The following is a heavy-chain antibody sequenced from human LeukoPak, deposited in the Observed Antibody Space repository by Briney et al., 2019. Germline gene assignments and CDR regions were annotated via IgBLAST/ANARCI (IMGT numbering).Heavy chain of an antibody. J-gene: IGHJ5*02. D-gene: IGHD3-3*01. CDR2: ISSSSSYI. CDR3: ASMPYDFWSGSKYNWFDP. V-gene: IGHV3-21*01. CDR1: GFTFSSYS. Sequence: GGSLRLSCAASGFTFSSYSMNWVRQAPGKGLEWVSSISSSSSYIYYADSVKGRFTISRDNAKNSLYLQMNSLRAEDTAVYYCASMPYDFWSGSKYNWFDPWGQGTLSPSPQ.